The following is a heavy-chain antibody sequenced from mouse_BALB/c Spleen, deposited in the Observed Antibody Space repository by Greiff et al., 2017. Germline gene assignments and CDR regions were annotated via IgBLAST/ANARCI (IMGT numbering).Heavy chain of an antibody. CDR3: ARRAYDYEAMDY. D-gene: IGHD6-5*01. V-gene: IGHV8-12*01. Sequence: ESGPGILQPSQTLSLTCSFSGFSLSTSGMGVSWIRQPSGKGLEWLAHIYWDDDKRYNPSLKSRLTISKDTSSNQVFLKITSVDTADTATYYCARRAYDYEAMDYWGQGTSVTVSS. CDR1: GFSLSTSGMG. CDR2: IYWDDDK. J-gene: IGHJ4*01.